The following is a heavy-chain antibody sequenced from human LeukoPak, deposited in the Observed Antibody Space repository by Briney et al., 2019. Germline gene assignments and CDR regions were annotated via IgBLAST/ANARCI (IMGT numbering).Heavy chain of an antibody. CDR3: ASGTTIDAFDI. D-gene: IGHD1-7*01. V-gene: IGHV4-59*12. J-gene: IGHJ3*02. CDR2: IYYGGST. Sequence: SETLSLTCTVSGGSISSYYWSWIRQPPGKGLEWIGEIYYGGSTNYNPSLESRVTISVDKSKNQFSLKLSSVAAADTAVYYCASGTTIDAFDIWGLGTMVTVSS. CDR1: GGSISSYY.